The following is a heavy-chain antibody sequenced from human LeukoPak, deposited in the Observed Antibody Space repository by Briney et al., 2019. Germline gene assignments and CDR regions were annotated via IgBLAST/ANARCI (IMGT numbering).Heavy chain of an antibody. V-gene: IGHV4-59*01. CDR2: IYYSGST. CDR1: GGSISSYH. J-gene: IGHJ4*02. CDR3: ARASYTALDY. D-gene: IGHD2-2*02. Sequence: PSETLSLTCTVSGGSISSYHWSWIRQPPGKGLEWIGYIYYSGSTNYNPSLKSRVTISVDTSKNQFSLKLSSVTAADTAVYYCARASYTALDYWGQGTLVTVSS.